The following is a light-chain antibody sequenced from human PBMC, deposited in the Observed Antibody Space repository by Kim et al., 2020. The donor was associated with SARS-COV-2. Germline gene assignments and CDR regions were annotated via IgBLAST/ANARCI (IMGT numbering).Light chain of an antibody. Sequence: SVSPGPTASITCSGDKLGDKYASWYQQKPGQSPVVVIFRDNRRPSGIPERFSGSNSVNTATLTISGTQAMDEADYYCQAWDSSIYVFGTGTKVTVL. CDR2: RDN. J-gene: IGLJ1*01. V-gene: IGLV3-1*01. CDR1: KLGDKY. CDR3: QAWDSSIYV.